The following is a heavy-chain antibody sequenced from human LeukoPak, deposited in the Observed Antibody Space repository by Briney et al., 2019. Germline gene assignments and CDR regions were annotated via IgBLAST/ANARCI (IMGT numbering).Heavy chain of an antibody. CDR1: GFTFSSYE. CDR2: ISSSGSTI. Sequence: PGGSLRLSCAASGFTFSSYEMNWVRQAPGKWLEWVSYISSSGSTIYYADAVKGRFTISRDNAKNSLYLQMNSLRAEDTAVYYCARDGSGVYYFDYWGQGTLVTVSS. V-gene: IGHV3-48*03. CDR3: ARDGSGVYYFDY. D-gene: IGHD2-15*01. J-gene: IGHJ4*02.